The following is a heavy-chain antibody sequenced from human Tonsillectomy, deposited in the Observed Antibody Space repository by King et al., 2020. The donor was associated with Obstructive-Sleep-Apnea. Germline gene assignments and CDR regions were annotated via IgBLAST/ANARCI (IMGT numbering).Heavy chain of an antibody. CDR1: GFTVSSNY. V-gene: IGHV3-66*01. J-gene: IGHJ4*02. CDR3: ARGVPDVVTAMGTFDY. CDR2: IYSGGST. Sequence: VQLVESGGGLVQPGGSLRLSCAASGFTVSSNYMSWVRQAPGKGLEWVSIIYSGGSTYYADSVKGRFTISRDNSKNTLYLQMNSLRAEDTAVYYCARGVPDVVTAMGTFDYWGQGTLVTVSS. D-gene: IGHD5-18*01.